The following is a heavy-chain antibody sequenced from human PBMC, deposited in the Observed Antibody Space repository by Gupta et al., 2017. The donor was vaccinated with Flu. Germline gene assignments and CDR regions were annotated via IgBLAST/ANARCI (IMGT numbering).Heavy chain of an antibody. CDR1: GFSFSSYW. CDR3: ESHGDWSFDC. CDR2: SNEKGNTR. J-gene: IGHJ4*02. Sequence: EVQLVESGGGLVQPGGSLRLSCVASGFSFSSYWMSWVRQAPGKGLEWVANSNEKGNTRHYGDSVKGRVTISRDNAENSLFLQMNSLRPEDTAVYYCESHGDWSFDCRGQGTLVIVSS. D-gene: IGHD4-17*01. V-gene: IGHV3-7*01.